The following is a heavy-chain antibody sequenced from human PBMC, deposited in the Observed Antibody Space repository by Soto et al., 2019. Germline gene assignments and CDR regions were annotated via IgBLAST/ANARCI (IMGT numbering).Heavy chain of an antibody. V-gene: IGHV1-18*01. CDR3: ARDWAHNDLWSGYYHFDY. CDR2: ISAYNGNT. CDR1: GYTFTTYG. J-gene: IGHJ4*02. Sequence: QVQLVQSGAEVKKPGASVKVSCKASGYTFTTYGISWVRQAPGQGLEWMGWISAYNGNTNYAQKLQGRLTMTTDTSTSTAYMELRSLRSDDTAVYHCARDWAHNDLWSGYYHFDYWGQGTLVTVSS. D-gene: IGHD3-3*01.